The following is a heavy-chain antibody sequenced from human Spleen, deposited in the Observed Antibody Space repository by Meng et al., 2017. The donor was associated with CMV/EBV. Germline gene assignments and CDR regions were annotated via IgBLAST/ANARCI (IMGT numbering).Heavy chain of an antibody. CDR2: IDWDDDK. CDR3: ARILQRETSSWVTDSFDV. V-gene: IGHV2-70*20. D-gene: IGHD6-13*01. J-gene: IGHJ3*01. CDR1: GFSLSTRGMC. Sequence: SGPTLVKPTPTLTLTCTFSGFSLSTRGMCLSWVRQPPGKALEWLAFIDWDDDKYYNTSLKTRLTISKDTSKNQVVLTMTNMDPVDTATYYCARILQRETSSWVTDSFDVWGQGTMVTVSS.